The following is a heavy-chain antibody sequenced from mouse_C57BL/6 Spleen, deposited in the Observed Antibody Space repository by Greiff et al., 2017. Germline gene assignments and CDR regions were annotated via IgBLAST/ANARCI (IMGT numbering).Heavy chain of an antibody. CDR1: GFNIKNTY. V-gene: IGHV14-3*01. J-gene: IGHJ4*01. D-gene: IGHD1-1*01. CDR3: TDYGSSYGYYAMDY. CDR2: IDPANGNT. Sequence: EVKLQESVAELVRPGASVKLSCTASGFNIKNTYMHWVKQRPEQGLEWIGRIDPANGNTKYAPKFQGKATITADTSSNTAYLQLSSLTSEDTAIYYGTDYGSSYGYYAMDYWGQGTSVTVSS.